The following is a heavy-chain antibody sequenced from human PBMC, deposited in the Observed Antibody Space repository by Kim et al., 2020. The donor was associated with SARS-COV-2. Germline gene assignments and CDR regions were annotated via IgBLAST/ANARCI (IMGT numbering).Heavy chain of an antibody. CDR2: IKQDGSEI. J-gene: IGHJ4*02. V-gene: IGHV3-7*03. CDR1: GFTFSSYW. Sequence: GGSLRLSCAASGFTFSSYWMSWVRQAPGKGLEWVANIKQDGSEIYYVDSVKGRSTISRDNAENSLYLQMNSLRVEDTAVYYCARERGGYSNNYGRGLFDYWGQGTLITVSS. D-gene: IGHD5-18*01. CDR3: ARERGGYSNNYGRGLFDY.